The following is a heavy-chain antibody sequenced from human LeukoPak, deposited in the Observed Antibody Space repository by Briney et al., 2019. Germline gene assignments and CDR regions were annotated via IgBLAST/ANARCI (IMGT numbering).Heavy chain of an antibody. Sequence: GGSLRLFCAASGFSFNIFAMCWFRQAPAKGLEWVSTISNSGGSTYYEESVKGRFTISRDNSKNTLYLQMNSVKADDTAVYYCVKHLIAEGRWGQGTLVTVSS. CDR3: VKHLIAEGR. CDR1: GFSFNIFA. D-gene: IGHD6-13*01. J-gene: IGHJ4*02. V-gene: IGHV3-23*01. CDR2: ISNSGGST.